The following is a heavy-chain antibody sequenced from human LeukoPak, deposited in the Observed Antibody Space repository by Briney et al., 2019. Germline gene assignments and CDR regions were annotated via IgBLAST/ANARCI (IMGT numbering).Heavy chain of an antibody. CDR2: ISSSGSTI. D-gene: IGHD3-16*01. CDR1: GLTFSSYE. J-gene: IGHJ4*02. Sequence: GGSLRLSGAASGLTFSSYEMNWVRQAPGKGLEWVSYISSSGSTIYYADSVKGRFTTSRDNAKNSLYLQMNSLRAEDTAVYYCARDLGGSANWGQGTLVTVSS. V-gene: IGHV3-48*03. CDR3: ARDLGGSAN.